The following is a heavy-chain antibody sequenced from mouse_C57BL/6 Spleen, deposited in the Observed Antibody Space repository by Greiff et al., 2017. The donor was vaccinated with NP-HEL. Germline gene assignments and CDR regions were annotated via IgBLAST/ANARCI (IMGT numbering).Heavy chain of an antibody. D-gene: IGHD2-1*01. CDR3: ARRDYYGNFAY. CDR2: ISSGSSTI. V-gene: IGHV5-17*01. J-gene: IGHJ3*01. CDR1: GFTFSDYG. Sequence: EVQLVESGGGLVKPGGSLKLSCAASGFTFSDYGMHWVRQAPEKGLEWVAYISSGSSTIYYAETVKGRFTISRDNAKNPLFLQMTSLRSEDTAMYYCARRDYYGNFAYWGQGTLVTVSA.